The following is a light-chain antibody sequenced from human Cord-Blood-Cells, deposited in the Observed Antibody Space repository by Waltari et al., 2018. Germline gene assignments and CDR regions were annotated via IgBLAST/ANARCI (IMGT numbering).Light chain of an antibody. Sequence: EIVLTQSPGTLSLYPGERATLSCRASQSVSSSYLACYQQKPGQAPRLLIYGASSRATGIPDRFSGSGPGTDFTLTISRLEPEDFAVYYCQQYGSSPPYSFGQGTKLEIK. CDR3: QQYGSSPPYS. CDR1: QSVSSSY. J-gene: IGKJ2*03. V-gene: IGKV3-20*01. CDR2: GAS.